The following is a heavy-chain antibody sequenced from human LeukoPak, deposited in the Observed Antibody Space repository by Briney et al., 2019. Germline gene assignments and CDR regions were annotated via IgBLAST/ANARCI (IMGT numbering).Heavy chain of an antibody. D-gene: IGHD6-19*01. CDR2: IYPGDSDT. V-gene: IGHV5-51*01. CDR3: ARQGLLHPPAGPNNWFDP. Sequence: GESLKISCKGSGYSFTSYWIGWVRQMPGKGLEWMGIIYPGDSDTRYSPSFQGQVTISADKSISTAYLQWSSLKASDTAMYYCARQGLLHPPAGPNNWFDPWGQGTLFTVSS. J-gene: IGHJ5*02. CDR1: GYSFTSYW.